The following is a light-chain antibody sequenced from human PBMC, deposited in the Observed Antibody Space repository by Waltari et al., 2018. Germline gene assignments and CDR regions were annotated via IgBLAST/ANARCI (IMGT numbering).Light chain of an antibody. Sequence: DIVMTQSPESLAVSLGERATISCKTSESVLYRSKNNNHLAWDQQKPGQPPRLLRYWASTRESGVPDRFIGSGSETDFSLTVTSLQAEDVAVYYCQQYYNTPLTFGGGTKVEVK. CDR3: QQYYNTPLT. J-gene: IGKJ4*01. V-gene: IGKV4-1*01. CDR1: ESVLYRSKNNNH. CDR2: WAS.